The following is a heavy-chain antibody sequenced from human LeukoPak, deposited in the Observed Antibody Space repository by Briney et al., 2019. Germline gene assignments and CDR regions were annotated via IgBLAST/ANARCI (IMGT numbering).Heavy chain of an antibody. CDR1: GGSISSYY. CDR3: ARQEYQIGGWMEMTFDY. Sequence: PSETLPLTCTVSGGSISSYYWSWIRQPPGKGLEWIGYIYYSGSTNYNPSLKSRVTISVDTSKNQFSLKLSSVTAADTAVYYCARQEYQIGGWMEMTFDYWGQGTLVTVSS. D-gene: IGHD6-19*01. J-gene: IGHJ4*02. CDR2: IYYSGST. V-gene: IGHV4-59*08.